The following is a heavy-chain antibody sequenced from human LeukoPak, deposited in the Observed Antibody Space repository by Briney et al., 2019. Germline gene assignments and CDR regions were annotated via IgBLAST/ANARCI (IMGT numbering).Heavy chain of an antibody. Sequence: GGSLRLSCAASGFTFSSYGMHWVRQAPGKGLEWVAVISYDGSNKYYADSVKGRFTISRDNSKNTLYLQMNSLRAEDTAVYYCAKEMYDYWGQGTLFTVSS. CDR3: AKEMYDY. J-gene: IGHJ4*02. V-gene: IGHV3-30*18. CDR2: ISYDGSNK. CDR1: GFTFSSYG.